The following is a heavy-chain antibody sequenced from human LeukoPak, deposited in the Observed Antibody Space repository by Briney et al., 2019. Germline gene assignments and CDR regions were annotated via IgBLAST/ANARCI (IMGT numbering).Heavy chain of an antibody. CDR2: ISWNSGSI. CDR3: AKDMELAVAGIGDY. Sequence: SGRSLRLSCAASGFTFDDYAMRWVRHAPGKGLEWVSGISWNSGSIGYADSVKGRFTISRDNAKNSLYLQMNSLRAEDTALYYCAKDMELAVAGIGDYWGQGPLVTVSS. CDR1: GFTFDDYA. J-gene: IGHJ4*02. D-gene: IGHD6-19*01. V-gene: IGHV3-9*01.